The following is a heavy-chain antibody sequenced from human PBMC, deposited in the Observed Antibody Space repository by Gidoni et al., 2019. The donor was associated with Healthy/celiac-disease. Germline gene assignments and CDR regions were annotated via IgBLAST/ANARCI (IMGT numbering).Heavy chain of an antibody. D-gene: IGHD3-22*01. J-gene: IGHJ4*02. Sequence: QLQLQESGPGLVKPSETLSLTCTVSGGSISSSSYYWGWLRQPPGKGLEWIGSIYYSGSTYYNPSRKSRVTISVDTSKNQFSLKLSSVTAADTAVYYCARLSDSSGNRPYYFDYWGQGTLVTVSS. CDR2: IYYSGST. CDR1: GGSISSSSYY. CDR3: ARLSDSSGNRPYYFDY. V-gene: IGHV4-39*01.